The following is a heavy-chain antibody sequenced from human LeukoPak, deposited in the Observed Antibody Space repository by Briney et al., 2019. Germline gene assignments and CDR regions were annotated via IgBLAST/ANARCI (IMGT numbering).Heavy chain of an antibody. CDR3: AREAAILNYGDYVHGS. CDR2: IYYSGST. V-gene: IGHV4-31*03. CDR1: GGSISSGGYY. Sequence: SETLSLTCTVSGGSISSGGYYWSWIRQHPGKGLEWIGYIYYSGSTYYNPSLKSRVTISVDTSKNQFSLKLSSVTAADTAVYYCAREAAILNYGDYVHGSWGQGTLVTVSS. D-gene: IGHD4-17*01. J-gene: IGHJ5*02.